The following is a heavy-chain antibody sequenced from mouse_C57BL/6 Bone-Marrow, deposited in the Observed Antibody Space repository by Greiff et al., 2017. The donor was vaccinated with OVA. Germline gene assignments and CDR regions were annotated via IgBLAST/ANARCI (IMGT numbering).Heavy chain of an antibody. CDR1: GYTFTSYW. CDR2: IDPSDSYT. J-gene: IGHJ1*03. CDR3: ARSYYGSSYWYFDV. D-gene: IGHD1-1*01. Sequence: QVQLQQSGAELVMPGASVKLSCKASGYTFTSYWMHWVKQRPGQGLEWIGEIDPSDSYTNYNQKFKGKSTLTVDKCSSTAYMQLSSLTSEDSAVYYCARSYYGSSYWYFDVWGTGTTVTVSS. V-gene: IGHV1-69*01.